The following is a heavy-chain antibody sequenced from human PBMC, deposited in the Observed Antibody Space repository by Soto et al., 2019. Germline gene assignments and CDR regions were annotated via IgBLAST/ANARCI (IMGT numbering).Heavy chain of an antibody. J-gene: IGHJ4*02. Sequence: PGGSLRLSCAASEFSFSSYAMHWIRQAPGKGLEWVAVISFDGNIIHYADSVKGRFIISRDNSKNTLYLQMHSLSGEDTAVYYCARNFHTIPCYFDYWGQGTLVTVSS. CDR3: ARNFHTIPCYFDY. D-gene: IGHD1-7*01. CDR1: EFSFSSYA. CDR2: ISFDGNII. V-gene: IGHV3-30-3*01.